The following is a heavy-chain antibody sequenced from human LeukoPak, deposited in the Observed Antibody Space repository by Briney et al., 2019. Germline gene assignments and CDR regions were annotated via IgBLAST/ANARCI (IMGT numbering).Heavy chain of an antibody. CDR2: ISYSGST. CDR1: GASISGYY. V-gene: IGHV4-59*01. Sequence: PSETLSLTCTVSGASISGYYWSWVRQPPGKGLEWIGYISYSGSTKYNPSLKSRVTISVDTSKNQFSLKVTSVTAADTAVYYCARDPRTDYSSSYGFDYWGQGTQVTVSS. D-gene: IGHD6-6*01. CDR3: ARDPRTDYSSSYGFDY. J-gene: IGHJ4*02.